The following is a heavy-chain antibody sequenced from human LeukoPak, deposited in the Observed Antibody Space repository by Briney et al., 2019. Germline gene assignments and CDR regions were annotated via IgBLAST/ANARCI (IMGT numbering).Heavy chain of an antibody. CDR2: ISYDGSNK. D-gene: IGHD6-13*01. V-gene: IGHV3-30*03. CDR3: ASGVIAAADQRTYYFDY. Sequence: PGRSLRLSCAASGFTFSSYGMHWVRQAPGKGLEWVAVISYDGSNKYYADSVKGRFTISRDNSKNTLYLQMNSLRSEDTAVYYCASGVIAAADQRTYYFDYWGQGTLVTVSS. CDR1: GFTFSSYG. J-gene: IGHJ4*02.